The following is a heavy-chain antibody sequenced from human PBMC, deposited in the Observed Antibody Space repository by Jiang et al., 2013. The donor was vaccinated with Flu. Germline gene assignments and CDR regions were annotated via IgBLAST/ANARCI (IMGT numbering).Heavy chain of an antibody. CDR3: ARVVTMVRGVIDDY. CDR1: GFTFSSYG. D-gene: IGHD3-10*01. J-gene: IGHJ4*02. V-gene: IGHV3-33*01. Sequence: ASGFTFSSYGMHWVRQAPGKGLEWVAVIWYDGSNKYYADSVKGRFTISRDNSKNTLYLQMNGLRAEDTAVYYCARVVTMVRGVIDDYWGQGTLVTVSS. CDR2: IWYDGSNK.